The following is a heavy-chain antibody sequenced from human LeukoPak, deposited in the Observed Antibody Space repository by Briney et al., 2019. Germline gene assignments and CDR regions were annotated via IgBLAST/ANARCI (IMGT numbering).Heavy chain of an antibody. J-gene: IGHJ3*02. CDR3: ARVRSRYIWGAPQWPFDM. CDR1: GFTFSNYA. D-gene: IGHD3-16*01. Sequence: TGGSLRLSCAASGFTFSNYAMSWVRQAPGKGLEWVPGISGSGGDTYYADSVKGRFTISRDNSKNTLYLQMNSLRPEDTALYYCARVRSRYIWGAPQWPFDMWGQGTMVTVSS. V-gene: IGHV3-23*01. CDR2: ISGSGGDT.